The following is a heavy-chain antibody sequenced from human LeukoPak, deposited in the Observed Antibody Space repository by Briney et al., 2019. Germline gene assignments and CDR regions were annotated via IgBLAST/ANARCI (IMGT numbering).Heavy chain of an antibody. V-gene: IGHV5-51*01. D-gene: IGHD2-8*01. J-gene: IGHJ6*03. CDR3: ARHGHCTNGVCYSNYCYHMDV. Sequence: GESLKTSCKGPGYSFASSWIGWVRQMPGKGLEWMGIIYPDDSDNRYRPSFEGQITISVDKSISTAYLQCSSLKASDTAMYYCARHGHCTNGVCYSNYCYHMDVWGKGTTVTVSS. CDR1: GYSFASSW. CDR2: IYPDDSDN.